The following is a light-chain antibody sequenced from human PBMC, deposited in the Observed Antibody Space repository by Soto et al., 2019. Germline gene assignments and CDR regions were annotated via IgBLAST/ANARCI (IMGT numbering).Light chain of an antibody. V-gene: IGKV1-27*01. Sequence: DIQMTQSPSSLSASVGDRVTITCRASQGINNYLAWYQQKPGKVPKLLIYAASTLQPGVPSRFSGSGSGTDFTLTISSLEPEDFATYYCQEHNSAPHTFGQGTKLEIK. CDR3: QEHNSAPHT. CDR2: AAS. J-gene: IGKJ2*01. CDR1: QGINNY.